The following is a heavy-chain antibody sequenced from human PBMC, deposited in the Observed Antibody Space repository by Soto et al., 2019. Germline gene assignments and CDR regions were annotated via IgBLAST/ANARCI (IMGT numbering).Heavy chain of an antibody. CDR3: ARTTAVPNTLRSRYFFDY. CDR1: GGSVSDKTYY. V-gene: IGHV4-61*01. Sequence: SETLSLTCSVSGGSVSDKTYYWSWIRQPPGKRLEWIGYVYYSGTTNYNPPLKSRVTISVDLSKNRFSLRLSSVTTADTALYYCARTTAVPNTLRSRYFFDYWGQGTLVTVSS. D-gene: IGHD4-17*01. J-gene: IGHJ4*02. CDR2: VYYSGTT.